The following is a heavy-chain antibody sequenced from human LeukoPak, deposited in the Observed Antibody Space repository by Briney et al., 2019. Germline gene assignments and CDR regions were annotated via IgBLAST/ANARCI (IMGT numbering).Heavy chain of an antibody. D-gene: IGHD3-3*01. V-gene: IGHV3-7*04. CDR3: ARFSFWAFDM. Sequence: GGSLRLPCAASGFTFSSYWMSWVREAPGKGLEWVANIKRDGSETYYVDSVKGRFTISRDNAKNSLFLQLNSLRAEDTAVYYCARFSFWAFDMWGQGTTVTVSS. CDR1: GFTFSSYW. CDR2: IKRDGSET. J-gene: IGHJ3*02.